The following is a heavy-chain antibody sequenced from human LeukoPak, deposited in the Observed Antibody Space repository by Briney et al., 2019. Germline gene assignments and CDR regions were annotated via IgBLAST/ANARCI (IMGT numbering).Heavy chain of an antibody. J-gene: IGHJ4*02. CDR3: ARSRIMITFGGVIFFDY. V-gene: IGHV1-2*02. CDR1: GYTFTGYY. D-gene: IGHD3-16*02. CDR2: INPNSGGT. Sequence: GASVKVSFKASGYTFTGYYMHWVRQAPGQGLEWMGWINPNSGGTNYAQKFQGRVTMTRDTSISTAYMELSRLRSDDTAVYYCARSRIMITFGGVIFFDYWGQGTLVTVSS.